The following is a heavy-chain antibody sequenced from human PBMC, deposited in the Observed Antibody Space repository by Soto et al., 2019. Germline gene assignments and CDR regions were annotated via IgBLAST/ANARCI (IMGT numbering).Heavy chain of an antibody. Sequence: EVQLVESGGGLVQPGGSLRLSCAASGFTFTTYWMHWVRQAPGKGLVWVSRINSDGSGTSYADSVKGRFTISRDNAKNTLDMQRNSLRAEDTGVYYCGIVFEYWGQGTPGTGFS. D-gene: IGHD3-16*02. CDR1: GFTFTTYW. CDR2: INSDGSGT. V-gene: IGHV3-74*01. CDR3: GIVFEY. J-gene: IGHJ4*02.